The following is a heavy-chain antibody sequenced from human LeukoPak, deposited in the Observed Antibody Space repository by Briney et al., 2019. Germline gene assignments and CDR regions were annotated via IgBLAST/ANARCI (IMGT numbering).Heavy chain of an antibody. D-gene: IGHD6-6*01. Sequence: PGGSLRLSCAGSGFPFSGYSMNWVRQTPGKGLEWVSSMSILSGITYYAESVKGRFTVSRDNAKNLLHLQMNSLRVEDTAIYYCAREFEYSTSGAGYWGQGTLSPSPQ. V-gene: IGHV3-21*01. CDR2: MSILSGIT. CDR3: AREFEYSTSGAGY. J-gene: IGHJ4*02. CDR1: GFPFSGYS.